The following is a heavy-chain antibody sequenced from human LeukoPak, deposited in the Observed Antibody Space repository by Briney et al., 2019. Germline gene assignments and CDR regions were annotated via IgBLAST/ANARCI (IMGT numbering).Heavy chain of an antibody. Sequence: SETLSLTCSVSGGSISSYYWNWVRQSPGKGLEWIGYIYHSGFTKNNPSLKSRVTISLDMSENQFSLELKSVTAADTAVYYFARSHLLSGPDNWFDLWGQGTLVTVSS. CDR3: ARSHLLSGPDNWFDL. CDR1: GGSISSYY. J-gene: IGHJ5*02. D-gene: IGHD3-9*01. CDR2: IYHSGFT. V-gene: IGHV4-59*01.